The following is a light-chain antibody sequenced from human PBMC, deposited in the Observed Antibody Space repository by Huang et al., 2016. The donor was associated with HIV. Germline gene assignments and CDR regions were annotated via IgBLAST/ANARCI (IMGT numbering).Light chain of an antibody. CDR2: WAS. Sequence: DIVMTQSPDSLAVSLGERATINCRSSKSVLYSSNNENCLVWYQQKPGQPPKLLIYWASTRESGVPDRFSGSGSDTDFTLTISSLQAEDVAVYYCQQCYSPPYTFGQGTRLEIK. V-gene: IGKV4-1*01. CDR3: QQCYSPPYT. J-gene: IGKJ2*01. CDR1: KSVLYSSNNENC.